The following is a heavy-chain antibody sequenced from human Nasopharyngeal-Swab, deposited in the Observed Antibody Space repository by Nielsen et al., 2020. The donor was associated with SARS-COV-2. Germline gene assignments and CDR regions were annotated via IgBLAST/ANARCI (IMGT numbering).Heavy chain of an antibody. Sequence: GGSLRLSCAASGFTFSSYGMHWVRQAPGKGLEWVAVIWYDGSNKYYADSVKGRFTISRDNFKNTLYLQMNSLRAEDTAVYYCARGSPKRYSGYDFPSFDYWGQGTLVTVSS. J-gene: IGHJ4*02. CDR1: GFTFSSYG. D-gene: IGHD5-12*01. CDR2: IWYDGSNK. CDR3: ARGSPKRYSGYDFPSFDY. V-gene: IGHV3-33*01.